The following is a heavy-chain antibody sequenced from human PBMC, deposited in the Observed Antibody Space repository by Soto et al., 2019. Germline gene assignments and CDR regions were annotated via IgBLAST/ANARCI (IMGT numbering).Heavy chain of an antibody. Sequence: GSLRLSCTASGFTFNTYAMSWVRQAPGKGLEWISAISGGGSTYYNPSLKSRVTISVDTSKNQFSLKLNSVTAADTAVYYCASALLDYDFWSGYRNWFDPWGQGTLVTVSS. J-gene: IGHJ5*02. D-gene: IGHD3-3*01. CDR1: GFTFNTYA. CDR3: ASALLDYDFWSGYRNWFDP. CDR2: ISGGGST. V-gene: IGHV4-59*05.